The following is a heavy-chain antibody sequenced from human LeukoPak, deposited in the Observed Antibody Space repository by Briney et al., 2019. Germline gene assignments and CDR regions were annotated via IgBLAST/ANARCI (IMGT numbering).Heavy chain of an antibody. CDR1: GYTFTGYY. V-gene: IGHV1-2*02. CDR3: ARVRGHYDRRELDY. CDR2: INPNSGGT. J-gene: IGHJ4*02. D-gene: IGHD3-22*01. Sequence: ASVKVSCRASGYTFTGYYMHWVRQAPGQGLEWMGWINPNSGGTNYAQKFQGRVTMTRDTSISTAYMELSRLRSDDTAVYYCARVRGHYDRRELDYWGQGTLVTVSS.